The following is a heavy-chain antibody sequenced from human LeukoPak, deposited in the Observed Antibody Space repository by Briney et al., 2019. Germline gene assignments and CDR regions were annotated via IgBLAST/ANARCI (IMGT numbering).Heavy chain of an antibody. CDR2: ISSSSSYI. CDR1: GFTFSSYS. V-gene: IGHV3-21*01. D-gene: IGHD3-9*01. Sequence: PGGSLRLSCAASGFTFSSYSMNWVRQAPGEGLEWVSSISSSSSYIYYADSVKGRFTISRDNAKNSLYLQMNSLRAEDTAVYYCARALLTGYYYYYGMDVWGQGTTVTVSS. J-gene: IGHJ6*02. CDR3: ARALLTGYYYYYGMDV.